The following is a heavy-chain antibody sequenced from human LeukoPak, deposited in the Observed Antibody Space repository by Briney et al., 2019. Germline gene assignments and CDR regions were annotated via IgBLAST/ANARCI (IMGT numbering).Heavy chain of an antibody. D-gene: IGHD1-7*01. J-gene: IGHJ4*02. CDR2: INTDGGTT. CDR1: GFTFSSYW. V-gene: IGHV3-74*01. Sequence: GGSLRLSCAASGFTFSSYWMHWVRQAPGKGPVWVSHINTDGGTTSYADSVKGRFTISRDNAKNTLYLQMDSLRVEDTAVYYCATSRTFDYWGQGTLVTVSS. CDR3: ATSRTFDY.